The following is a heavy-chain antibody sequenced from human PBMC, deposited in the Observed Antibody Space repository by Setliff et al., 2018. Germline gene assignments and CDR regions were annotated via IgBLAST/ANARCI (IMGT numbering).Heavy chain of an antibody. J-gene: IGHJ4*02. V-gene: IGHV4-59*01. CDR1: DGSLSTYY. D-gene: IGHD5-12*01. CDR2: VYYSGTA. Sequence: PSETLSLTCTVSDGSLSTYYWSWIRQPPGKGLEFIGYVYYSGTANYSPSLGSRLTISVDTSKSQFSLKLRSVTAADTAVYYCARGGTFRYFDFWGQGAPVTVSS. CDR3: ARGGTFRYFDF.